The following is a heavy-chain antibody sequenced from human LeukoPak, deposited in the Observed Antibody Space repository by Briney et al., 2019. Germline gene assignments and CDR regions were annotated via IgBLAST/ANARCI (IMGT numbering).Heavy chain of an antibody. CDR1: GFTLSSYA. V-gene: IGHV3-23*01. CDR2: ISGSGGST. Sequence: GRSLRLSYAASGFTLSSYAMSWVSQAPGKALEWVSAISGSGGSTYYADSVKGRFTISRDNSKNTLYLQMNSLRAEDTAVYYCAKGGSGWSFYFDYWGQGTLVTVSS. CDR3: AKGGSGWSFYFDY. J-gene: IGHJ4*02. D-gene: IGHD6-19*01.